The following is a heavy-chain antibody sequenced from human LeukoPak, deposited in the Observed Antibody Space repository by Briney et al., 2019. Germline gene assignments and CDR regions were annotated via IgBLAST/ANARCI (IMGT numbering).Heavy chain of an antibody. J-gene: IGHJ5*02. CDR3: ATSRLYYDFWSGYLFDP. CDR2: FDPEDGET. D-gene: IGHD3-3*01. V-gene: IGHV1-24*01. Sequence: GASVKVSCKVSGYTLTELYMHWVRQAPGKGLEWMGGFDPEDGETIYAQKFQGRVTMTEDTSTDTAYMELSSLRSEDAAVYYCATSRLYYDFWSGYLFDPWGQGTLVTVSS. CDR1: GYTLTELY.